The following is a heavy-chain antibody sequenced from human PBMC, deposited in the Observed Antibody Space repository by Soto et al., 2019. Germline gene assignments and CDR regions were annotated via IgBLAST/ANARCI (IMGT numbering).Heavy chain of an antibody. D-gene: IGHD6-19*01. CDR3: ERDRVRRNAGYSSGCPDY. Sequence: QVQLVESGGGVVQPGRSLRLSCAASGFTFSSYVMHWVRQAPGKGLEWVAVIWYDGSNEYYADSVKGRFTISRDNSKNTLYLQMNSLRAEDTAVYYCERDRVRRNAGYSSGCPDYWGQGTLVTVCS. CDR2: IWYDGSNE. CDR1: GFTFSSYV. V-gene: IGHV3-33*01. J-gene: IGHJ4*02.